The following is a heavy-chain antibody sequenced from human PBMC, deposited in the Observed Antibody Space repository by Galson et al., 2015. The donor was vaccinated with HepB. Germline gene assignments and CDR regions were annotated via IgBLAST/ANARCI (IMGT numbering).Heavy chain of an antibody. CDR2: ISSSSSYI. D-gene: IGHD3-3*01. CDR1: GFTFSSYS. Sequence: SLRLSCAASGFTFSSYSMNWVRQAPGKGLEWVSSISSSSSYIYYADSVKGRFTISRDNAKNSLYLQMNSLRAEDTAVYYCARGPEYDFWSGYYSGMDVWGQGTTVTVSS. J-gene: IGHJ6*02. CDR3: ARGPEYDFWSGYYSGMDV. V-gene: IGHV3-21*01.